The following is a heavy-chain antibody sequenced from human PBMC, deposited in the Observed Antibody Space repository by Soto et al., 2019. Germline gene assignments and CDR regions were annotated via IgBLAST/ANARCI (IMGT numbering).Heavy chain of an antibody. CDR1: GGSISSGDYY. V-gene: IGHV4-30-4*01. CDR2: IYYSGST. J-gene: IGHJ4*02. Sequence: SETLSLTCTVSGGSISSGDYYWSWIRQPPGKGLEWIGYIYYSGSTYYNPSLKSRVTISLDTSKNQFSLKLSSVTAADTAVYYCTRGLFSGSSYSGRNLDYWGQGTLVTVSS. CDR3: TRGLFSGSSYSGRNLDY. D-gene: IGHD1-26*01.